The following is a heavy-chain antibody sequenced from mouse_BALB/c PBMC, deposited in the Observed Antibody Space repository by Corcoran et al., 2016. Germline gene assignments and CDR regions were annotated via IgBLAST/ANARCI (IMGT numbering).Heavy chain of an antibody. D-gene: IGHD2-1*01. V-gene: IGHV1-18*01. CDR2: INPYNGGT. Sequence: EVQLQQSGPEVVKPGASMKISCKASGYSFTGYTMNGGKQSHGKNREGIGLINPYNGGTSYNQKFKGKATLTVDKSSSTAYMELLSLTSEDSAVYYCARYYGNYYAMDYWGQGTSVTVSS. CDR1: GYSFTGYT. J-gene: IGHJ4*01. CDR3: ARYYGNYYAMDY.